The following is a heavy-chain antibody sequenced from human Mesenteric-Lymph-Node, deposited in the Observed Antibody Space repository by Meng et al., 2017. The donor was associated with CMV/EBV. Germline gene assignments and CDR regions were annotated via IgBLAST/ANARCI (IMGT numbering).Heavy chain of an antibody. CDR3: ARQGNYDSDYGEY. Sequence: LGDAGPGLVKPSEPLSLSCIVSGDSISNSTYYWTWIRQPPGKGLEWIGSVHHSGTTYYNPSLKGRLTISVDTSANLFSLRLTTVTAADTATYYCARQGNYDSDYGEYWGQGTLVTVSS. V-gene: IGHV4-39*01. J-gene: IGHJ4*02. CDR1: GDSISNSTYY. CDR2: VHHSGTT. D-gene: IGHD3-22*01.